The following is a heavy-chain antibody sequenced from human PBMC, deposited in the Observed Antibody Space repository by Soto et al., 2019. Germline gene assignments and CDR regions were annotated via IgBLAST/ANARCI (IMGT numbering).Heavy chain of an antibody. J-gene: IGHJ4*02. Sequence: ASVKVSCKVSGYTLTELSMHWVRQAPGKGLEWMGGFDPEDGETIYAQKFQGRVTMTEDTSTDTAYMELSSLRSEDTAVYYCATVTAPPRKYSGSYYIWGQGTPVTVS. D-gene: IGHD1-26*01. CDR2: FDPEDGET. CDR1: GYTLTELS. CDR3: ATVTAPPRKYSGSYYI. V-gene: IGHV1-24*01.